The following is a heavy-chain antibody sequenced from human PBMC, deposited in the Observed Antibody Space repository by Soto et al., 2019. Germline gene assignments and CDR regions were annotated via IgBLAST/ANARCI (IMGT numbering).Heavy chain of an antibody. CDR3: ARGRGYSDGIDY. J-gene: IGHJ4*02. V-gene: IGHV1-8*02. CDR1: GYTFINYD. CDR2: MNPGSGKT. Sequence: ASVKVSCKASGYTFINYDISWVRQATGQGLEWMGWMNPGSGKTGYANKFQGRVAMTRDTSISTAYMELSSLRSDDTAVYYCARGRGYSDGIDYWGQGTRVTVSS. D-gene: IGHD2-15*01.